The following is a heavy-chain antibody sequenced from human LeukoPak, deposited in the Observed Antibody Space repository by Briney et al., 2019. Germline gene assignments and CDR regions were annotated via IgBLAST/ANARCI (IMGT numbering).Heavy chain of an antibody. J-gene: IGHJ3*02. V-gene: IGHV1-2*02. CDR1: GYTFTGYY. Sequence: ASVKVSCKASGYTFTGYYMHWVRQAPGQGLEWMGWINPSSGGTNYAQRFQGRVTMTRDTSISTAYMELSRLRSDDTAVYYCASGIKSILVGAHDAFDIWGQGTMVTVSS. CDR2: INPSSGGT. CDR3: ASGIKSILVGAHDAFDI. D-gene: IGHD1-26*01.